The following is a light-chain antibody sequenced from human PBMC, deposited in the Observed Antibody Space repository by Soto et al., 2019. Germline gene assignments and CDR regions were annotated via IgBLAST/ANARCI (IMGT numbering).Light chain of an antibody. Sequence: QSALTQPASVSGSPGQLITISCTGTSSDVGGYNYVSWYQQQSGKAPKLMIHEVSNRPSGVSNRFSGSKSGNTASLTISGLQAEDEADYYCSSYTSSSTLVVFGGGTKLTVL. CDR3: SSYTSSSTLVV. J-gene: IGLJ2*01. CDR2: EVS. V-gene: IGLV2-14*01. CDR1: SSDVGGYNY.